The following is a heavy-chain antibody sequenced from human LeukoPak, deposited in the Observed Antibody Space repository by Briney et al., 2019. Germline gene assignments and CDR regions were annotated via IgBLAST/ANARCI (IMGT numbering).Heavy chain of an antibody. J-gene: IGHJ4*02. CDR1: GGSMSSYY. D-gene: IGHD5-24*01. Sequence: SETLSLTCSVSGGSMSSYYYSWIRQPPGKGLEWIGYIYYTGSTNYNPSLESRVTISVDTSKSQFSLKLTSVTAADTAVYFCARDRALGGWLLTFDYWGRGTLVTVSS. CDR2: IYYTGST. V-gene: IGHV4-59*01. CDR3: ARDRALGGWLLTFDY.